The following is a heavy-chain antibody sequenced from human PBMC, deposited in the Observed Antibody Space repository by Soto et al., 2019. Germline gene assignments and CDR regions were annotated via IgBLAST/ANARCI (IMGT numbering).Heavy chain of an antibody. V-gene: IGHV3-9*01. CDR2: ISWNSGSI. Sequence: PGGSLRLSCAASGFTFDDYAMHWVRQAPGKGLEWVSGISWNSGSIGYADSVKGRFTISRDNAKNSLYLQMNSLRAEDTAVYYCARDRLDSSSWYIAFDIWGQGTMVTVSS. CDR3: ARDRLDSSSWYIAFDI. D-gene: IGHD6-13*01. J-gene: IGHJ3*02. CDR1: GFTFDDYA.